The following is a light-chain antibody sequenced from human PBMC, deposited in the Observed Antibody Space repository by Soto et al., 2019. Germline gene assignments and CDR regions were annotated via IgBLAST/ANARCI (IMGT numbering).Light chain of an antibody. CDR3: QQYDSSPPVYT. Sequence: EIVLTQSPGTLSLSPGERATLSCRTSQSVSSSYLAWYQQKAGQAPRLLIYGASSSATGIPDRFSCSGSGTDLTLTISRLEPEDFAVYYCQQYDSSPPVYTFGQGTKLEIK. CDR2: GAS. J-gene: IGKJ2*01. V-gene: IGKV3-20*01. CDR1: QSVSSSY.